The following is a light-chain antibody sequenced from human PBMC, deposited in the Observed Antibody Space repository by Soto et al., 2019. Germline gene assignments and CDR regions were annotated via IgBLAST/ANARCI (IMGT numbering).Light chain of an antibody. CDR1: SSDVGGYDY. CDR3: SSYTTSTSFIL. J-gene: IGLJ2*01. V-gene: IGLV2-11*01. Sequence: QSVLTQPRSVSGSPGQSVTISCTGTSSDVGGYDYVSWYQHHPGKAPQLMTYDVNKRPSGVPDRFSGSKSGNTASLTISGLQAEDEAYYYCSSYTTSTSFILFGGGTKLTVL. CDR2: DVN.